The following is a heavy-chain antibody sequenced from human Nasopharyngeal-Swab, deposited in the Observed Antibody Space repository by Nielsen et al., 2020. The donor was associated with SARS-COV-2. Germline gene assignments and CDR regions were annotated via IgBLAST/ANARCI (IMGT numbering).Heavy chain of an antibody. CDR2: ISYDGSNK. D-gene: IGHD3-9*01. V-gene: IGHV3-30*03. Sequence: RQHPGKRLQWVAVISYDGSNKYYADSVKGRFTISRDNSKNTLYLQMNSLRAEDTAVYYCARVGLTGYYSAYYYGMDVWGQGTPVTVSS. CDR3: ARVGLTGYYSAYYYGMDV. J-gene: IGHJ6*02.